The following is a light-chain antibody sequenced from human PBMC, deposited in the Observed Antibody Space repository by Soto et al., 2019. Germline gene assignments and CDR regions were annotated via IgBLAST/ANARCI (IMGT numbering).Light chain of an antibody. CDR2: GAS. J-gene: IGKJ1*01. CDR1: QSVSSSY. Sequence: EIVLTQSPGTLSLSPGERATLSCRASQSVSSSYLAWYQQKPGQAPSLLIYGASPWATGVPDRFSGSGSRTDITLTISRLEPEDLVVYYCQQYYTSPPWTFGQGTKVESK. V-gene: IGKV3-20*01. CDR3: QQYYTSPPWT.